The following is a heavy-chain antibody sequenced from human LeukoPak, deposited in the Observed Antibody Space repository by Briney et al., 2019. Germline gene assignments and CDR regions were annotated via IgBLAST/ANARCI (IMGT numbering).Heavy chain of an antibody. CDR3: ARGGSESDY. V-gene: IGHV3-7*01. CDR2: IKEDGTEK. CDR1: GFPFSSYW. Sequence: GGSLRLSCAASGFPFSSYWMTWVRQAPGKGLEWVANIKEDGTEKNYVDSVKGRFTISRDNAKNSLYLQMNSLRAEDTAVYYCARGGSESDYWGQGTLVTVSS. J-gene: IGHJ4*02.